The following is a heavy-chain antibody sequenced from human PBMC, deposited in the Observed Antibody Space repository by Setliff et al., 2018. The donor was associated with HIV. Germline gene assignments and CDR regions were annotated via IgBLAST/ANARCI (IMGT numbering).Heavy chain of an antibody. V-gene: IGHV4-4*09. J-gene: IGHJ3*02. CDR1: GDSISNYY. CDR3: AREGITMVRVVEVAFDI. D-gene: IGHD3-10*01. Sequence: PSETLSLTCTVSGDSISNYYWSWVRQPPGKGLEWIGYIYTTGSTNYNPSLKSRVTMSVDTSKNQFSLKLSSVTAADTAVYYCAREGITMVRVVEVAFDIWGQGTMVTVSS. CDR2: IYTTGST.